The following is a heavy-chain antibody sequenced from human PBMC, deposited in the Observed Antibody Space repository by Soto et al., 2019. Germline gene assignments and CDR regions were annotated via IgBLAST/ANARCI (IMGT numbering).Heavy chain of an antibody. CDR1: GYTFTSYD. CDR2: MNPNSGNT. D-gene: IGHD3-9*01. V-gene: IGHV1-8*01. Sequence: QVQLVQSGAEVKKPGASVKVSCKASGYTFTSYDINWVRQATGQGLEWMGWMNPNSGNTGYAQKFQGRVTMTRNTSISTAYMELSSLRFEDTAVYYCAVRYFDWLPHQDYGMDVWGQGTTVTVSS. CDR3: AVRYFDWLPHQDYGMDV. J-gene: IGHJ6*02.